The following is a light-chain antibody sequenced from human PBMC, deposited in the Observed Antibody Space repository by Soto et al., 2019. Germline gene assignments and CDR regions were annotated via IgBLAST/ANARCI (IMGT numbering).Light chain of an antibody. CDR3: QQRSNWPPFT. Sequence: EIVLTQYQGTLSLSPGERATLSCRASQSVSSSYLAWYQQKPGQAPRLLIYGAFSRATGIPARFSGSGSGTDFTLTISSLEPEDFAVYYCQQRSNWPPFTFGPGTKVDIK. CDR1: QSVSSSY. J-gene: IGKJ3*01. CDR2: GAF. V-gene: IGKV3D-20*02.